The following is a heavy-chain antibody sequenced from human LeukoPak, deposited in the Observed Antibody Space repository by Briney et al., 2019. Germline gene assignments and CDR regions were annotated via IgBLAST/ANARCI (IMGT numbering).Heavy chain of an antibody. Sequence: SGGSLRLSCAASGFTFGNYAMSWVRQAPGKGLEWVSTISGTGGSTYYADSVKGRFTISRDNSKSTLYLQMNSLRAEDTAVYYCAKVDYYGSGNYYRFDYWGQGTLVTVSS. CDR1: GFTFGNYA. J-gene: IGHJ4*02. V-gene: IGHV3-23*01. D-gene: IGHD3-10*01. CDR2: ISGTGGST. CDR3: AKVDYYGSGNYYRFDY.